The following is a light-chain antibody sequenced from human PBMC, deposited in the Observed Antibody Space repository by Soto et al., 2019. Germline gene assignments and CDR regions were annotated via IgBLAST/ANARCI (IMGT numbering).Light chain of an antibody. CDR3: NSYASTSARL. Sequence: QSVLTQPASVSGSPGQSITISCTGTSSDVGAFNYVSWYQQHPGKTPKLIIYEVTNRPSGVSNRFSGSKSGNTASLTISGLQAEDEADYYCNSYASTSARLFGGGTQLTVL. CDR1: SSDVGAFNY. J-gene: IGLJ3*02. V-gene: IGLV2-14*01. CDR2: EVT.